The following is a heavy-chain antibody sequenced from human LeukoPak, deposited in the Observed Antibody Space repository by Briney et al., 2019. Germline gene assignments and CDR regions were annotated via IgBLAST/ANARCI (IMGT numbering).Heavy chain of an antibody. V-gene: IGHV5-51*01. CDR1: GYSFTTFW. Sequence: GESLKISCKGSGYSFTTFWIGWVRQLPGKGLEWMGLIYPGDSDTRHSPSFPGQVTISADKSISTAYLQWSSLKASDTAIYSCARGGDRGAFFFDYWGQGTLVTVSS. D-gene: IGHD2-21*02. CDR3: ARGGDRGAFFFDY. CDR2: IYPGDSDT. J-gene: IGHJ4*02.